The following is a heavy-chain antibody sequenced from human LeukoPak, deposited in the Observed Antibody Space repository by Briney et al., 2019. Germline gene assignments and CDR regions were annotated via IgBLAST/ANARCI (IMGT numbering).Heavy chain of an antibody. V-gene: IGHV4-4*07. CDR3: ARSYGSGSPQI. J-gene: IGHJ3*02. D-gene: IGHD3-10*01. CDR1: DGSISSYY. Sequence: SETLSLTCSVSDGSISSYYWSWIRQPAGKGLESIGRISASGNTNYNPSLKSRVTVSVDTSKNQFSLKLSSVTAADTAVYYCARSYGSGSPQIWGQGTMVTVSS. CDR2: ISASGNT.